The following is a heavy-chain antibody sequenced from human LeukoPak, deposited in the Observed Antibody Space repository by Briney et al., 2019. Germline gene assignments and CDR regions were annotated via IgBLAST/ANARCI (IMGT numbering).Heavy chain of an antibody. CDR3: ARSFYYDTLTGYYFFDY. Sequence: GGSLRLSCVASGFTFSSYSITWVRQAPGKGLEWVSYISSSSTTIYYADSVKGRFTITRDNAKNSLYLQMNSLRAEDMAVYYCARSFYYDTLTGYYFFDYWGQGTLVTVSS. CDR1: GFTFSSYS. D-gene: IGHD3-9*01. V-gene: IGHV3-48*04. CDR2: ISSSSTTI. J-gene: IGHJ4*02.